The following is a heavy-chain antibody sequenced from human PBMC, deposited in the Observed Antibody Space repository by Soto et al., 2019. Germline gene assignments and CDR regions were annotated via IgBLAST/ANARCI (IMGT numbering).Heavy chain of an antibody. Sequence: ASVEVSCKVSGYTLTELSMHWVRQAPGKGLEWMGGFDPEDGETIYAQKVQGRVTMTEDTSTDTAYMELSSLRSEDTSFYYFATAVKGYFSGCSCSLMYFLHWG. CDR2: FDPEDGET. V-gene: IGHV1-24*01. CDR1: GYTLTELS. CDR3: ATAVKGYFSGCSCSLMYFLH. D-gene: IGHD2-15*01. J-gene: IGHJ1*01.